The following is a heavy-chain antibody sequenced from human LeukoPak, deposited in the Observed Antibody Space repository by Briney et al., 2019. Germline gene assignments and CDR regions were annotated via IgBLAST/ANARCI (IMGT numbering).Heavy chain of an antibody. CDR3: AREGFDYVGSYFYYYYMDV. D-gene: IGHD3-16*01. CDR1: GFTFSSYS. J-gene: IGHJ6*03. Sequence: GGSLRLSCAASGFTFSSYSMNWVRQAPGKGLEWVSSISSSSYIYYADSVKGRFTISRDNAKNSLYLQMNSLRAEDTAVYYCAREGFDYVGSYFYYYYMDVWGKGTTVTISS. V-gene: IGHV3-21*01. CDR2: ISSSSYI.